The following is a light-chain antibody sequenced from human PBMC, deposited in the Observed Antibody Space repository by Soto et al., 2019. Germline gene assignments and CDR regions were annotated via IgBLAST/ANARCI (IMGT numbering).Light chain of an antibody. CDR1: QGISNY. CDR3: QKYNSAPPEWT. J-gene: IGKJ1*01. CDR2: AAS. Sequence: DIQMTQSPSSLSASVGDRVTITCRARQGISNYLAWYQQKPGRVPVLLIYAASTLQSGVPSRFSGSGSGTDFTVTISSLQPEDVATYYCQKYNSAPPEWTFGQGTKVDIK. V-gene: IGKV1-27*01.